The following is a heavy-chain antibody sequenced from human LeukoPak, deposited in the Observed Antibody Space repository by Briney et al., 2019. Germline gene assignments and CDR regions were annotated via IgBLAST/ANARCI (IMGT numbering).Heavy chain of an antibody. Sequence: GGSLRLSCAASGFTFDNYWMHWVRQVPGKEPVGVSRINNDGRSIAYAGFVKGRFTISRDNAKNTLYLQMNRLSAEDTAVYYCARDGGSDSYINGDFDFWGRGTLVTVSS. CDR1: GFTFDNYW. J-gene: IGHJ4*02. D-gene: IGHD1-20*01. CDR3: ARDGGSDSYINGDFDF. CDR2: INNDGRSI. V-gene: IGHV3-74*03.